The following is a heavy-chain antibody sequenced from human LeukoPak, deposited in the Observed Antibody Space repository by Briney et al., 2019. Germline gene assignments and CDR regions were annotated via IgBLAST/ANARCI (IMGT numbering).Heavy chain of an antibody. CDR2: IKQDGSEK. J-gene: IGHJ4*02. V-gene: IGHV3-7*01. CDR3: ARGQLPHYSSGCYDY. CDR1: GFTFSSYW. Sequence: GGSLRLSCAASGFTFSSYWMSWVRQAPGKGQEWVANIKQDGSEKYYVDSVKGRFTISRDNAKNSLYLQMNSLRAEDTAVYYCARGQLPHYSSGCYDYWGQGTLVTVSS. D-gene: IGHD6-19*01.